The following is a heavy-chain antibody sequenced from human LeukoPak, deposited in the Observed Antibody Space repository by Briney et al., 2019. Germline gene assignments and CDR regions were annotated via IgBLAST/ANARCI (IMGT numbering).Heavy chain of an antibody. V-gene: IGHV4-39*07. CDR2: IYYSGST. CDR1: GGSISSSSYY. D-gene: IGHD1-26*01. J-gene: IGHJ4*02. CDR3: ARLETEGASPDY. Sequence: SETLSLTCTVSGGSISSSSYYWGWIRQPPGKGLEWIGSIYYSGSTYYNPSLKSRVTISVDTSKNQFSLKLSSVTAADTAVYYCARLETEGASPDYWGQGTLVTVSS.